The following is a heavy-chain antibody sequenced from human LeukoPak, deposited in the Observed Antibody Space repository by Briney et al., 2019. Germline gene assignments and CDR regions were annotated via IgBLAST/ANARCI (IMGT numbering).Heavy chain of an antibody. J-gene: IGHJ4*02. D-gene: IGHD3-3*01. Sequence: GGSLRLSCAASGFTFSSYAMSWVRQAPGKGLEWVSAISGSGGSTYYADSVKGRFTISRDNSKSTLYLQMNSLRAEDTAVYYCAKDVLRFLEWLPGMDYFDYWGQGTLVTVSS. CDR3: AKDVLRFLEWLPGMDYFDY. CDR2: ISGSGGST. CDR1: GFTFSSYA. V-gene: IGHV3-23*01.